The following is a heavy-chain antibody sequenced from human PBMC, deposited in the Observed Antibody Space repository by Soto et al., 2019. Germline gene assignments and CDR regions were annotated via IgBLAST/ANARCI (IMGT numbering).Heavy chain of an antibody. CDR2: IWYDGSNK. D-gene: IGHD3-10*01. V-gene: IGHV3-33*01. CDR1: GFTFSSYG. CDR3: ARERWFGELFLDYYYYGMDV. J-gene: IGHJ6*02. Sequence: QVQLVESGGGVVQPGRSLRLSCAASGFTFSSYGMHWVRQAPGKGLEWVAVIWYDGSNKYYADSVKGRFTITRDNSKYTLYRQMNSLIAAATAVYYCARERWFGELFLDYYYYGMDVWGQGTTITVSS.